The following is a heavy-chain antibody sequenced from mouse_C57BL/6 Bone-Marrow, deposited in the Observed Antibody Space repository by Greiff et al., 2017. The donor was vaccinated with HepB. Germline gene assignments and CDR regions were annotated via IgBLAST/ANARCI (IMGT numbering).Heavy chain of an antibody. CDR3: AREGINDIYAMDY. Sequence: QVQLQQPGAELVRPGASVKLSCKASGYTFTSYWMDWVKQRPGQGLEWIGNIYPSDSETHYNQKFKDKATLTVDKSSSTAYMQLSSLTSEDSAVYYCAREGINDIYAMDYWGQGTSVTVSS. J-gene: IGHJ4*01. D-gene: IGHD1-1*01. CDR1: GYTFTSYW. V-gene: IGHV1-61*01. CDR2: IYPSDSET.